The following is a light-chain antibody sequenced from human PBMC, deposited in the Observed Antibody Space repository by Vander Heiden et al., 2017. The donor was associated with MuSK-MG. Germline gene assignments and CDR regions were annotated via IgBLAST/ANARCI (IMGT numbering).Light chain of an antibody. CDR3: QQDRYLPYT. CDR2: GAS. CDR1: QSVTGNSGSY. V-gene: IGKV3-20*01. J-gene: IGKJ2*01. Sequence: EIVLTQSPGTLSLPPGERATLSCRTSQSVTGNSGSYLAWYQQRPGQPPRLLIYGASTRATGVPDRFSGGGSGTDFTLTITRLEPDDFAVFFCQQDRYLPYTFGQGTKLEIK.